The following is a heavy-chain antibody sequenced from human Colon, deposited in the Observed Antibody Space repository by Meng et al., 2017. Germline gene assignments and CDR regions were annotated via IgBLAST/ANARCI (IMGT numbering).Heavy chain of an antibody. CDR1: GGSISSNNW. D-gene: IGHD4-23*01. Sequence: QGLLQASGPGLVKPSGTLSLTCTVSGGSISSNNWWSWVRQSPGRGLEWIGEIYQSGSTNYSPSLKSRVTISLDKSKNQFSLKVSYMTAADTAVYFCARVPTTVDPFESWGQGTLVTVSS. J-gene: IGHJ4*02. V-gene: IGHV4-4*02. CDR3: ARVPTTVDPFES. CDR2: IYQSGST.